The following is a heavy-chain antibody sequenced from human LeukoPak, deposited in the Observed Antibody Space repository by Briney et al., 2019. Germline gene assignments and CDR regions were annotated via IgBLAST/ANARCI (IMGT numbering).Heavy chain of an antibody. V-gene: IGHV4-28*01. Sequence: PSETLSLTCTVSGYSISSSNWWGWIRQPPGKGLEWIGNIFYSGSTYYSPSLRSRVTILLDTSRNQFSLKLNSVTAADTAVYYCAKSNGYGLVDIWGQGTMVTVSS. D-gene: IGHD3-10*01. CDR1: GYSISSSNW. CDR2: IFYSGST. CDR3: AKSNGYGLVDI. J-gene: IGHJ3*02.